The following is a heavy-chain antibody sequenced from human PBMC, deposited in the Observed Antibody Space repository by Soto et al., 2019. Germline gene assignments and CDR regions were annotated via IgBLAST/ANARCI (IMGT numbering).Heavy chain of an antibody. CDR3: AHTRQHLRRVRYSGHFDN. V-gene: IGHV2-5*02. CDR2: IYWDGDK. CDR1: GFSLTTTGVG. J-gene: IGHJ4*02. D-gene: IGHD6-13*01. Sequence: QITLMASGPTLVKPTQTLTLTCTFSGFSLTTTGVGVGWIRQPPGKALEWLALIYWDGDKRYSPSLESRLTVTKDTSKNQVVLALTNVDVVDTGTYYSAHTRQHLRRVRYSGHFDNWGQGTVVTVSA.